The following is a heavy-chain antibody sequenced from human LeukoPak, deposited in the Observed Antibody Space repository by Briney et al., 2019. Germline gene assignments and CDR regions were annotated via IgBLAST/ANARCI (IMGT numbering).Heavy chain of an antibody. Sequence: SQTLSLTCSVSGGSVSSGSYYWSWIRQPAGKGLEWIGRLYTSGSTNYNPSFNSRVPISLDTSKNQFSLQLTSVTAADTAVYYRARTGYFYDSSGLGYFGYWGQGTLVTVSS. CDR3: ARTGYFYDSSGLGYFGY. V-gene: IGHV4-61*02. CDR2: LYTSGST. D-gene: IGHD3-22*01. CDR1: GGSVSSGSYY. J-gene: IGHJ4*02.